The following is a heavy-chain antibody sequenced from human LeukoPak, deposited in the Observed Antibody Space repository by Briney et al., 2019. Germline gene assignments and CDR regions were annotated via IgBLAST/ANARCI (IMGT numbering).Heavy chain of an antibody. Sequence: SETLSLTCAVYGGSFSGYYWSWIRQPPGEGLEWIGEINHSGSTNYNPSLKSRVTISVDTSKNQFSLKLSSVTAADTAVYYCARGNQLLSYYYYGMDVWGQGTTVTVSS. D-gene: IGHD2-2*01. J-gene: IGHJ6*02. V-gene: IGHV4-34*01. CDR2: INHSGST. CDR1: GGSFSGYY. CDR3: ARGNQLLSYYYYGMDV.